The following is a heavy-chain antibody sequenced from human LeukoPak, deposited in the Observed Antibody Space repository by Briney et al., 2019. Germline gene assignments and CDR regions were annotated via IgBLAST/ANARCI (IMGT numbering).Heavy chain of an antibody. CDR1: GGSISSYY. CDR3: ARGGYYGSAYFDL. CDR2: IYFSGST. V-gene: IGHV4-59*01. D-gene: IGHD3-10*01. Sequence: SETLSLTCTVSGGSISSYYWSWIRQPPGKGLVWIGYIYFSGSTNYNPPLNSRVTISVDTSKNRFSLKLSSVTAADTAVYYCARGGYYGSAYFDLWGRGTLVTVSS. J-gene: IGHJ2*01.